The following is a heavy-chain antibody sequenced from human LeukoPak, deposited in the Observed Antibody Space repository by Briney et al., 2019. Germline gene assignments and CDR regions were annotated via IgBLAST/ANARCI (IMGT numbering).Heavy chain of an antibody. Sequence: SETLSLTCTVSGGSISSSSYYWGWIRQPPGKGLEWIGSMYYSGTTYYNSSPKSRVTISVDTSNNQFSLKLSSVTAADTAVYYCARDTVGATFPGAFDIWGQGTMVTVSS. CDR2: MYYSGTT. D-gene: IGHD1-26*01. J-gene: IGHJ3*02. V-gene: IGHV4-39*07. CDR1: GGSISSSSYY. CDR3: ARDTVGATFPGAFDI.